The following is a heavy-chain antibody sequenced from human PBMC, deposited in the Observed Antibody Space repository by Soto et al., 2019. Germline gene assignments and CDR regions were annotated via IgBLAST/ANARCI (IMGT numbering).Heavy chain of an antibody. CDR2: ISSSSSYI. J-gene: IGHJ5*02. D-gene: IGHD3-10*01. CDR3: ARDSGNYGSGSYYKPFDP. Sequence: EVQLVESGGGLVKPGGSLRLSCAASGFTFSSYSMNWDRQAPGKGLEWVSSISSSSSYIYYADSVKGRFTISRDNAKNSLYLQMNSLRAEDTAVYYCARDSGNYGSGSYYKPFDPWGQGTLVTVSS. V-gene: IGHV3-21*01. CDR1: GFTFSSYS.